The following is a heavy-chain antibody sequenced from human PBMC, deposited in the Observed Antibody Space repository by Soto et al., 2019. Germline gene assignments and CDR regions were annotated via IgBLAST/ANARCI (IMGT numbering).Heavy chain of an antibody. CDR1: GGTFSTYA. V-gene: IGHV1-69*13. Sequence: SVKVSCKAPGGTFSTYAISWVRQAPGQGLEWMGGIIPMFGTANYAQRFQDRVTITADESTNTVYMELSSLRSDDTAVYYCARATGKYYDSSGYYDYWGQGTLVTVSS. CDR3: ARATGKYYDSSGYYDY. D-gene: IGHD3-22*01. J-gene: IGHJ4*02. CDR2: IIPMFGTA.